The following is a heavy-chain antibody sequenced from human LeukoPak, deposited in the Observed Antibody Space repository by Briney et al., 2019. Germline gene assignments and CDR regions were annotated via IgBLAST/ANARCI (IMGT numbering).Heavy chain of an antibody. CDR2: IIPIFGIA. J-gene: IGHJ4*02. Sequence: GASVKVSCKASGGTFSSYAISWVRQAPGQGLEWMGRIIPIFGIANYAQKFQGRVTITADKSTSTAYMELSSLRSEDTAVYYCAGAGSESGYPLDYWGQGTLVTVSS. D-gene: IGHD3-3*01. CDR1: GGTFSSYA. V-gene: IGHV1-69*04. CDR3: AGAGSESGYPLDY.